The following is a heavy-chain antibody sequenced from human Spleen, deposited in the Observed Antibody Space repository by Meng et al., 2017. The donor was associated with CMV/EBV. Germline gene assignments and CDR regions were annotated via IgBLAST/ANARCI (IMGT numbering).Heavy chain of an antibody. CDR1: GYKASAYTFTGYY. V-gene: IGHV1-2*02. J-gene: IGHJ4*02. CDR2: INPNNGGT. Sequence: ASVKVSCKTSGYKASAYTFTGYYMHWVRQAPGQGLEWMGWINPNNGGTNYAQNFQGRVTMTRDTSSSTAYMELSRLRSDDTAVYYCARADGSSWYPHFDHWAQGTLVTVSS. CDR3: ARADGSSWYPHFDH. D-gene: IGHD6-13*01.